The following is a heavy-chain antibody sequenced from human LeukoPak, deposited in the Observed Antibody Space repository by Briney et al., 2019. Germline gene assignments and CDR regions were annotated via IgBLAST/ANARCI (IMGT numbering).Heavy chain of an antibody. CDR2: INHSGST. CDR1: GGSFSGYY. Sequence: PSETLSLTCAVYGGSFSGYYWSWIRQPPGKGLEWIGEINHSGSTNYNPSLKSRVTISVDTSKNQFSLKLSSVTAADTAVYYCAKVLVGYEVPGAYMDVWGKGTTVTVSS. V-gene: IGHV4-34*01. CDR3: AKVLVGYEVPGAYMDV. D-gene: IGHD2-2*01. J-gene: IGHJ6*03.